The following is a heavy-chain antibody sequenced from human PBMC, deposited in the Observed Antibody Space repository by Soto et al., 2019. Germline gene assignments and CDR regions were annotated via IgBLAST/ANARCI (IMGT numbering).Heavy chain of an antibody. J-gene: IGHJ4*02. D-gene: IGHD2-2*01. V-gene: IGHV4-34*01. CDR3: ARGFGYCSSTSCYGRYDFWSGYTQPFDY. CDR2: INHSGST. Sequence: SETLSLTCAVYGGSFSGYYWSWIRQPPGKGLEWIGEINHSGSTNYNPSLKSRVTISVDTSKNQFSLKLSSVTAADTAVYYCARGFGYCSSTSCYGRYDFWSGYTQPFDYWGQGTLVTVSS. CDR1: GGSFSGYY.